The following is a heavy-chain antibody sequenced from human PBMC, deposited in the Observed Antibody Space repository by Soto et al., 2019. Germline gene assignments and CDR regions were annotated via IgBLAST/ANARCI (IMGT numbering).Heavy chain of an antibody. CDR1: GGSISSSSYY. CDR3: ARVVGATSPYYFDY. Sequence: SETLSLTCTVSGGSISSSSYYWGWIRQPPGKGLEWIGSIYYSGSTYYNPSLKSRVTISVDTPKNQFSLKLSSVTAADTAVYYCARVVGATSPYYFDYWGQGTLVTGSS. CDR2: IYYSGST. D-gene: IGHD1-26*01. J-gene: IGHJ4*02. V-gene: IGHV4-39*01.